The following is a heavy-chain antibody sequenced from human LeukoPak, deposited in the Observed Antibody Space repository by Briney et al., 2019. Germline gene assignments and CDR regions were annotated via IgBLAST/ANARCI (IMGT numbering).Heavy chain of an antibody. CDR2: IADDGKDK. V-gene: IGHV3-30*04. D-gene: IGHD2-2*01. CDR3: AKGGGYCSSTSCYSFDY. CDR1: GFTFSTYP. Sequence: PGGSLRLSCAASGFTFSTYPIHWVRQAPGKGLEWVAVIADDGKDKHYVESVKGRFTISRDNSKNTLYLQMNSLRAEDTAVYYCAKGGGYCSSTSCYSFDYWGQGTLVTVSS. J-gene: IGHJ4*02.